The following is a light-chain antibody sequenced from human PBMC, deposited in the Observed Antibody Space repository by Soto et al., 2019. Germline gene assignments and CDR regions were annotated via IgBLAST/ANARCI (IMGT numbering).Light chain of an antibody. CDR1: QSVSSNY. J-gene: IGKJ1*01. CDR3: EQYGSSPRT. Sequence: EVVLTQSPGTLSLSPVEGATLSCRASQSVSSNYFAWYQQKAGQAPRLLIYGISTRATGIPDRFSGSGSGTDFPLTISRLEPEDFALYYCEQYGSSPRTFGQGTRVEIK. V-gene: IGKV3-20*01. CDR2: GIS.